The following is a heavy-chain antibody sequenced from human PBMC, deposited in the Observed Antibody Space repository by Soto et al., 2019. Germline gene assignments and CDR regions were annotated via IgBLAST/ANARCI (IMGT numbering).Heavy chain of an antibody. Sequence: GGSLRLSCAASGFTFSSYAMHWVRQAPGKGLEWVSSISSNRSYIYYADSVKGRFTISRDNAKNSLYLQMNSLRAEDTAVYYCARGSGYSSGWYYFDYWGQGTLVTVSS. CDR1: GFTFSSYA. J-gene: IGHJ4*02. CDR3: ARGSGYSSGWYYFDY. CDR2: ISSNRSYI. D-gene: IGHD6-19*01. V-gene: IGHV3-21*01.